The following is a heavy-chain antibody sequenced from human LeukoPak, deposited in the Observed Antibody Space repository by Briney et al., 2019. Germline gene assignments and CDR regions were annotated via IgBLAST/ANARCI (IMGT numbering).Heavy chain of an antibody. J-gene: IGHJ6*02. V-gene: IGHV3-30*18. D-gene: IGHD2-2*01. CDR2: VTYDGSKA. CDR1: GFAFRNYG. CDR3: AKDQRTMTRRMDV. Sequence: GGSLRLSCAASGFAFRNYGMHWVRQVPGKGLEWLGVVTYDGSKAFYADSVKGRLTISRDNSKNTLYLQMNTLRVEDRAVYFCAKDQRTMTRRMDVWGQGTAVIVSS.